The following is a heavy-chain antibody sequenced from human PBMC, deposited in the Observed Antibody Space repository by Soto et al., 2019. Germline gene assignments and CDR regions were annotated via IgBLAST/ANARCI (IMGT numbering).Heavy chain of an antibody. CDR1: VGSFSSGSYY. V-gene: IGHV4-61*01. J-gene: IGHJ6*02. CDR3: ARKVYPDGMDV. Sequence: ETLSLTCTVSVGSFSSGSYYWSWIRQPPGKGLEWIGYIYYSGSTNYNPSLKSRVTISVDTSKNQFSLKLSSVTAADTAVYYCARKVYPDGMDVWGQGTTVTVSS. CDR2: IYYSGST.